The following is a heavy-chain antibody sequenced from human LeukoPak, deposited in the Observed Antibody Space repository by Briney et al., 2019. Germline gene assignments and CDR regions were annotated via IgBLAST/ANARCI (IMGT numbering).Heavy chain of an antibody. CDR3: ARGSASGIYPIDY. CDR2: VNHPGRT. D-gene: IGHD6-19*01. J-gene: IGHJ4*02. CDR1: GGSFSVYY. Sequence: PSETLSLTCAVSGGSFSVYYWSWIRQPPGKGLEWIGEVNHPGRTNYNPSLKSRVTMSLDTSKKEVSLKLTSVTAADTAVYYCARGSASGIYPIDYWGQGTLVTVSS. V-gene: IGHV4-34*01.